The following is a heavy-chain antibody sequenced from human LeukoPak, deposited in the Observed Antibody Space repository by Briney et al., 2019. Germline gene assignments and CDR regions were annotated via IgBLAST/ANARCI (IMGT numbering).Heavy chain of an antibody. J-gene: IGHJ6*02. V-gene: IGHV1-69*01. CDR1: GGTFSSYA. CDR3: ARTGAAAGAFHFYYGTDV. CDR2: IIPIFGTA. Sequence: SVKVSCKASGGTFSSYAMSWVRQAPGHGLEWMGGIIPIFGTANYAQKFQGRVTITADESTSTAYMELSSLRSEDTAVYYCARTGAAAGAFHFYYGTDVWGQGTTVTVSS. D-gene: IGHD6-13*01.